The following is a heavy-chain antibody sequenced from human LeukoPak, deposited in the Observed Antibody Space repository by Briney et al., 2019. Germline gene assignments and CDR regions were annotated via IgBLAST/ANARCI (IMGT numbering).Heavy chain of an antibody. CDR3: ATGGVSDITLVTWFDP. D-gene: IGHD5-18*01. Sequence: NASETLSLTCSVSGASISTHYWSWIRQPPGKGLEWIAYISYSGSTNYNPSLKSRVTISLDMSKNQFSLEMNSVTAADTAVYYCATGGVSDITLVTWFDPWGQGTLVTVSS. J-gene: IGHJ5*02. CDR2: ISYSGST. CDR1: GASISTHY. V-gene: IGHV4-59*11.